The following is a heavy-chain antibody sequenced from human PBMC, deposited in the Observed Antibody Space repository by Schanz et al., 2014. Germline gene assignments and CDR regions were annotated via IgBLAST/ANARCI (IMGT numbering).Heavy chain of an antibody. V-gene: IGHV1-69*02. D-gene: IGHD6-19*01. CDR1: GGTFSSYT. Sequence: QVQLVQSEAEVKKPGSSVKVSCKASGGTFSSYTISWVRQAPGQGLEWMGRIIPIHGIVNYAQRFQDRVRITADKSTSADYMELRRLRSDDTAVDYAARGGYSSVWNDQDIEHFDYWGQGTLVTVSS. J-gene: IGHJ4*02. CDR2: IIPIHGIV. CDR3: ARGGYSSVWNDQDIEHFDY.